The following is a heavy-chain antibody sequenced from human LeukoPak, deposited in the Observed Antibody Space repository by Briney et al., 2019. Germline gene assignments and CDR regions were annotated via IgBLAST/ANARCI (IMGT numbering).Heavy chain of an antibody. V-gene: IGHV3-23*01. CDR1: GFTFSTYV. J-gene: IGHJ4*02. CDR2: IRGSDDRK. D-gene: IGHD2/OR15-2a*01. CDR3: ASRTNIVVGLWAFDY. Sequence: GGSLRLSCAASGFTFSTYVMSWARQVPGKGLEWVSAIRGSDDRKYYADSVKGRFTISRDNSKNTLYLQMNSLRAEDTAVYYCASRTNIVVGLWAFDYWGQGTLVTVSS.